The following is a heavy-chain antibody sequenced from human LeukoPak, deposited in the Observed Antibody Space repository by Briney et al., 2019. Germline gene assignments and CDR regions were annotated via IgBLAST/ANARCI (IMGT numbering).Heavy chain of an antibody. CDR1: GGSISSYY. CDR3: ARVHQDPNYYDSRPDAFDI. CDR2: IYYSGST. Sequence: SETLSLTCTVSGGSISSYYWSWIRQPPGKGLEWIGYIYYSGSTNYNPSLKSRVTISVDKSKNQFSLKLSSVTAADTAVYYCARVHQDPNYYDSRPDAFDIWGQGTMVTVSS. D-gene: IGHD3-22*01. V-gene: IGHV4-59*12. J-gene: IGHJ3*02.